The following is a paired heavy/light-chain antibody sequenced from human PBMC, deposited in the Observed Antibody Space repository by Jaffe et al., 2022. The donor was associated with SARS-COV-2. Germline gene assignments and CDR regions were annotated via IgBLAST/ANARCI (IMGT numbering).Light chain of an antibody. CDR2: GTS. J-gene: IGKJ4*01. CDR1: QSVSKY. Sequence: EIVLTQSPATLSLSPGERATLSCRASQSVSKYLAWYQLKPGRAPRLLIYGTSTRATGVPARFSGSGSGTDFTLTISSLEPEDFAVYYCQQRSNWPLSFGGGTKVEIK. V-gene: IGKV3-11*01. CDR3: QQRSNWPLS.
Heavy chain of an antibody. CDR3: AKGIAATVYNWFDP. Sequence: EVQLLESGGGLVQPGGSLRLSCAASGFIFTSYAMSWARQAPGKGLEWVSLISSSGDVTYYADSVKGRFTVSRDNSKNTLYLQMNSLRVEDTAVYYCAKGIAATVYNWFDPWGQGTLVTVSS. CDR2: ISSSGDVT. CDR1: GFIFTSYA. D-gene: IGHD6-13*01. V-gene: IGHV3-23*01. J-gene: IGHJ5*02.